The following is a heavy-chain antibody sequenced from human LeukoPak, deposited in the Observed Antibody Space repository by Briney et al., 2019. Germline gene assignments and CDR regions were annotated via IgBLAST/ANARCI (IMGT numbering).Heavy chain of an antibody. D-gene: IGHD2-15*01. CDR1: GGSISSYY. J-gene: IGHJ6*02. CDR3: ARGAVVVVAAPLPYYYGMDV. V-gene: IGHV4-59*01. CDR2: IYYSGST. Sequence: SETLSLTCTVSGGSISSYYWSWIRQPPGKGLEWIGYIYYSGSTNYNPSLKSRVTISVDTSKNQFSLKLSSVTAADTAVYYCARGAVVVVAAPLPYYYGMDVWGQGTTVTVSS.